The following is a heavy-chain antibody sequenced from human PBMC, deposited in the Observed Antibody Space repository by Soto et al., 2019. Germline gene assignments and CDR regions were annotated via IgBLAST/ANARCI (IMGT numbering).Heavy chain of an antibody. Sequence: SETLSLTCTVSGGSISSSSYYWGWIRQRPGKGLEWIGSIYYSGSTYYNPSLKSRVTISVDTSKNQFSLKLSSVTAADTAVYHCARQSTRFEYYYYGMDVWGQGTTLTVSS. CDR1: GGSISSSSYY. V-gene: IGHV4-39*01. CDR2: IYYSGST. CDR3: ARQSTRFEYYYYGMDV. J-gene: IGHJ6*02. D-gene: IGHD3-9*01.